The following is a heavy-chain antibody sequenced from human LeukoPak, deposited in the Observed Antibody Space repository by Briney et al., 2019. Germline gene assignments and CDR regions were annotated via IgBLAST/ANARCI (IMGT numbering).Heavy chain of an antibody. CDR3: ARVGCSGGSCYDLSNNWFDP. CDR2: IYYSGST. J-gene: IGHJ5*02. V-gene: IGHV4-59*01. Sequence: SETLSLTCAVYGGSFSGYYWSWIRQPPGKGLEWIGYIYYSGSTNYNPSLKSRVTISVDTSKNQFSLKLSSVTAADTAVYYCARVGCSGGSCYDLSNNWFDPWGQGTLVTVSS. D-gene: IGHD2-15*01. CDR1: GGSFSGYY.